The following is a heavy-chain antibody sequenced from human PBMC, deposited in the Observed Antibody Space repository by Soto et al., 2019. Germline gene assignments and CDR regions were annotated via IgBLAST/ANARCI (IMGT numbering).Heavy chain of an antibody. CDR3: AHSSIFGVVIHPFDY. Sequence: ETLSLTCAVYGGSFSGYYWSWIRQPPGKGLEWIGEINHSGSTNYNPSLKSRVTISVDTSKNQFSLKLSSVTAADTAVYYCAHSSIFGVVIHPFDYWGQGTLVTVSS. V-gene: IGHV4-34*01. D-gene: IGHD3-3*01. CDR1: GGSFSGYY. J-gene: IGHJ4*02. CDR2: INHSGST.